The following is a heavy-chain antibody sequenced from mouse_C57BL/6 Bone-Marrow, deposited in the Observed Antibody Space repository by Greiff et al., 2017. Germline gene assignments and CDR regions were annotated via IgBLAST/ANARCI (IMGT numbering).Heavy chain of an antibody. V-gene: IGHV14-4*01. CDR3: TPITTVVVAY. Sequence: EVQRVESGAELVRPGASVKLSCTASGFNIKDDYMHWVKQRPEQGLEWIGWIDPENGDTEYASKFQGKATITADTSSNTAYLQLSSLTSEDTAVYSCTPITTVVVAYLSQGTTLPVSS. D-gene: IGHD1-1*01. CDR2: IDPENGDT. CDR1: GFNIKDDY. J-gene: IGHJ2*01.